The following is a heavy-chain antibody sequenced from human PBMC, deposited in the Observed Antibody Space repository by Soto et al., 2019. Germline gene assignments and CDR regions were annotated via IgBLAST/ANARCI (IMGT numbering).Heavy chain of an antibody. CDR2: MCYSENT. Sequence: QLQLQESGPGLVKPSETLSLTCTVSGASISSTSYCWGWIRQPPGKGLEWVGTMCYSENTYYNPSLRSRVTISGDTSKNQFSLRLSSVTAADMAVYYCTRQPFLSSAPLNGCDIWGQGTMVTVSS. J-gene: IGHJ3*02. V-gene: IGHV4-39*01. CDR3: TRQPFLSSAPLNGCDI. CDR1: GASISSTSYC. D-gene: IGHD3-22*01.